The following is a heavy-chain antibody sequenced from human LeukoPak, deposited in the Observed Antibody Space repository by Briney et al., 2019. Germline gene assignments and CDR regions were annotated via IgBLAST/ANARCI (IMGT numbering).Heavy chain of an antibody. CDR2: NKSETDDGTT. Sequence: GGSLRLSCAASGFTLSNAWMSWVRQAAGEWMEWVVHNKSETDDGTTEYAAPVRGRFTIPRDDSKNTLYLQMNSLKTEHTAVYYCTTAPHRGYSYGDRGVVDYWGQGTLVTVSS. CDR1: GFTLSNAW. V-gene: IGHV3-15*01. CDR3: TTAPHRGYSYGDRGVVDY. J-gene: IGHJ4*02. D-gene: IGHD5-18*01.